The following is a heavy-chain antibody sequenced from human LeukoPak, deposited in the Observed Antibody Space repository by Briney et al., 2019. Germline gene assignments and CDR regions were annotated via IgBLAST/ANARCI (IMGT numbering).Heavy chain of an antibody. CDR3: ARDGDTVLTRGYYYYMDV. V-gene: IGHV3-21*01. Sequence: GGSLRLSCAASGFTFSSYTMNWVRQAPGKWLECVSSISTSSSYIYYPDSVKGRFTISRDNAKKSLYLQMNSLRAEDTAVYYCARDGDTVLTRGYYYYMDVWGKGTTVTVSS. D-gene: IGHD4-23*01. J-gene: IGHJ6*03. CDR2: ISTSSSYI. CDR1: GFTFSSYT.